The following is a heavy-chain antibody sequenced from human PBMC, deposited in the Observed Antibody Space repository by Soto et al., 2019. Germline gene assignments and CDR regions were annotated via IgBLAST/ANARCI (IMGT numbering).Heavy chain of an antibody. CDR1: GYTFTSYG. J-gene: IGHJ4*02. Sequence: ASVKVSCKASGYTFTSYGFSWVRQAPGQGLEWMGWITTYNGNTNYAQKLQGRVTMTTDTSTSTAYMELRSLRSDDTAVYYCARASRSGNYGEDVYFDYWGRG. CDR2: ITTYNGNT. V-gene: IGHV1-18*01. D-gene: IGHD4-17*01. CDR3: ARASRSGNYGEDVYFDY.